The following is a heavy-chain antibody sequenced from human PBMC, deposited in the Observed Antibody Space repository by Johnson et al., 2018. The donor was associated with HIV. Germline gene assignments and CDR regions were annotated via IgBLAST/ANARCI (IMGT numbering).Heavy chain of an antibody. CDR1: GFTFSSYW. CDR3: AREAAVADAFDI. V-gene: IGHV3-74*01. J-gene: IGHJ3*02. D-gene: IGHD6-19*01. Sequence: VQLVESGGGVVQPGRSLRLSCAASGFTFSSYWMHWVRQAPGKGLVWVSRIHSDGSSTSYADSVKGRFTISRDNAKNTLYLQMNSLRAEDTAVYYCAREAAVADAFDIWGQGTMVTVSS. CDR2: IHSDGSST.